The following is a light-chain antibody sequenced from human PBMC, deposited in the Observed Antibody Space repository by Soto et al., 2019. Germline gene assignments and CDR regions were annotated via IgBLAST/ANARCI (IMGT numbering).Light chain of an antibody. CDR3: QQYHNWPPYT. V-gene: IGKV3-15*01. Sequence: EIVMTQSPATLSVSPGERATLSCRASQSVSRNLAWYQQKPGQAPRLLIYGASTRATGIPARFSGSGSGTEFTLTISSLQSEDFAVYYCQQYHNWPPYTFGQGTKLEIK. J-gene: IGKJ2*01. CDR1: QSVSRN. CDR2: GAS.